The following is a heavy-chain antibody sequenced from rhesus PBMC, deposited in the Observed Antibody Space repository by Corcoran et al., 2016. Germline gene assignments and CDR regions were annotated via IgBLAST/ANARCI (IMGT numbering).Heavy chain of an antibody. J-gene: IGHJ6*01. CDR3: ARDQDGLDS. V-gene: IGHV4S10*01. Sequence: QVQLQESGPGLVKPSETLSLTCAVSGGSISDSYRWSWIRPPPGKGLEWIGYIYGSSTSTNYNPSLKSRVTISKDTSKNQFSLKLSSVTAADTAVYYCARDQDGLDSWGQGVVVTVSS. CDR2: IYGSSTST. CDR1: GGSISDSYR.